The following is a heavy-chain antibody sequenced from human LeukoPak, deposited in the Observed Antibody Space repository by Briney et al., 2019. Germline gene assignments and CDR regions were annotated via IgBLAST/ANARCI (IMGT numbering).Heavy chain of an antibody. CDR1: GFTFNSYY. V-gene: IGHV3-11*01. J-gene: IGHJ5*02. CDR2: INIGGTNT. Sequence: PGGSLRLSCAASGFTFNSYYMSWIRQAPGKGPEWLSYINIGGTNTHYADSVKGRFTISRDNAKKSLYLEMNNLRAEDTAVYYCATGGAGFDTWGQGVLVTVSS. D-gene: IGHD5-12*01. CDR3: ATGGAGFDT.